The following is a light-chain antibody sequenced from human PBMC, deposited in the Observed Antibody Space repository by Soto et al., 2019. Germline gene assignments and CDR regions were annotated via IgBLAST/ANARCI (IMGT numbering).Light chain of an antibody. CDR3: QQYNNWPRT. V-gene: IGKV3-15*01. Sequence: EIVMTQSPATLSVSPGERATLSCRASQSVSINLAWYQQKPGQAPRLLIYGASTRATGIPARFSGSWSGTEFTLTISGLQSEDFAVYYCQQYNNWPRTFGGGTKVEIK. J-gene: IGKJ4*01. CDR2: GAS. CDR1: QSVSIN.